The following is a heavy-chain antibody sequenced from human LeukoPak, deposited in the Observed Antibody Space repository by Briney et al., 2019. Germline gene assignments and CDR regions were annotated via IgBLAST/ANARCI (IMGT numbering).Heavy chain of an antibody. CDR1: GGSISSDY. CDR3: ARWVGAAYFYYYYMDV. CDR2: IYYSGST. Sequence: SETLSLTCTVSGGSISSDYWSWIRQPPGKGLEWIGYIYYSGSTNYNPSLKSRVTISVDTSKNQFSLKLSSVTAADTAVYYCARWVGAAYFYYYYMDVWGKGTTVTVSS. J-gene: IGHJ6*03. V-gene: IGHV4-59*01. D-gene: IGHD2-15*01.